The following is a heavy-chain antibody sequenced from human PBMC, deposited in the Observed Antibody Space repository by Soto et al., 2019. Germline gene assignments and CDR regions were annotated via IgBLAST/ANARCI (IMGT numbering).Heavy chain of an antibody. Sequence: ASVKVSCKASGYTFTSYEINWVRQATGQGFEYLGWMNPNSGNTGYVQKFQGRVTMTTETSTTTSYMELRNLTSDDTAVYFCERDWRGAEGFDPWGQGTLVTV. J-gene: IGHJ5*02. V-gene: IGHV1-8*01. D-gene: IGHD3-3*01. CDR1: GYTFTSYE. CDR3: ERDWRGAEGFDP. CDR2: MNPNSGNT.